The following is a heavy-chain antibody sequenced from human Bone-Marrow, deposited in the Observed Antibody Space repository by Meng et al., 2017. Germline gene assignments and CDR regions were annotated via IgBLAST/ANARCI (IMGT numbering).Heavy chain of an antibody. J-gene: IGHJ5*02. V-gene: IGHV4-31*01. Sequence: VPPQESGPGLWKPSPTLSLTCIVSGGSISSGGNYWSWIRQHSGKGLEWIGYIYYSGNTYYNPSLKSLVNISVDTSKNQFSLKVSSVTAADTAVYYCARGSTNWFDPWGQGILITVSS. CDR2: IYYSGNT. CDR3: ARGSTNWFDP. CDR1: GGSISSGGNY.